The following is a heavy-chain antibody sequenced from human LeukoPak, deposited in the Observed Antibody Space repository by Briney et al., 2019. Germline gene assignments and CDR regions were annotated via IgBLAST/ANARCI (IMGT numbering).Heavy chain of an antibody. D-gene: IGHD6-13*01. CDR3: ARSSSSWGGYYYYYMDV. Sequence: PSETLSLTCAVYGGSFSGYYWSWIRQPPGKGLEWIGEINHSGSTNYNPSLKSRVTISVDTSKNQFSLKLSSVTAADTAVYYCARSSSSWGGYYYYYMDVWGKGTTVTVSS. V-gene: IGHV4-34*01. J-gene: IGHJ6*03. CDR2: INHSGST. CDR1: GGSFSGYY.